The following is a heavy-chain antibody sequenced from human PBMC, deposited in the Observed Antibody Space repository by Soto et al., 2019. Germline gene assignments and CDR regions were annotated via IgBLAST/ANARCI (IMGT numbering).Heavy chain of an antibody. V-gene: IGHV1-18*01. CDR2: ISAYNGNT. D-gene: IGHD3-3*01. Sequence: ASVKVSCKASGYTFTSYGISWVRQAPGQGLEWMGWISAYNGNTNYAQKLQGRVTITRDTSASTAYMELSSLRSEDTAVYYCGRERFLEWLLGYYGMDVWGQGTTVTVSS. CDR3: GRERFLEWLLGYYGMDV. CDR1: GYTFTSYG. J-gene: IGHJ6*02.